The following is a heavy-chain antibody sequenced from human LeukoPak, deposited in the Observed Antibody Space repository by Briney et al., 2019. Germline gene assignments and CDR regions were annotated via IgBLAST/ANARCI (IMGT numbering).Heavy chain of an antibody. CDR2: INSNDDGST. V-gene: IGHV3-23*01. J-gene: IGHJ6*02. D-gene: IGHD3-10*01. CDR1: GFKFSFYS. Sequence: GGSLRLSCAASGFKFSFYSMNWVRQAPGKGLEWVSAINSNDDGSTYYTDSVKGRFTISRDNSKNTLYLQMNSLRAEDTAVYYCAKAVWFGELANPGVMDVWGQGTTVTVSS. CDR3: AKAVWFGELANPGVMDV.